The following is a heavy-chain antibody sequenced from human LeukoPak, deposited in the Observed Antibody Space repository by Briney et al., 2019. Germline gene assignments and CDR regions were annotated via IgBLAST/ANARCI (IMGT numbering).Heavy chain of an antibody. Sequence: GGSLRLTCAASGFTFSSYAMSWVRQAPGKGLEWVSAISGSGGSTYYADSVKGRFTISRDNSKNTLYLQMNSLRAEDTAVYYCAAPTGTTPNSGGSFDYWGQGTLVTVSS. D-gene: IGHD1-7*01. CDR1: GFTFSSYA. V-gene: IGHV3-23*01. CDR2: ISGSGGST. J-gene: IGHJ4*02. CDR3: AAPTGTTPNSGGSFDY.